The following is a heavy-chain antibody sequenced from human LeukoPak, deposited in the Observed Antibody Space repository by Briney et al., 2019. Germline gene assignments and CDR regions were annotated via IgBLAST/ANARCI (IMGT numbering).Heavy chain of an antibody. CDR1: GGSISSGSYY. V-gene: IGHV4-61*02. J-gene: IGHJ5*02. CDR3: AREDIVVVPAAIRYNWFDP. CDR2: IYTSGST. D-gene: IGHD2-2*01. Sequence: SETLSLTCTVSGGSISSGSYYWSWIRQPAGKGLEWIGRIYTSGSTNYNPSLKSRVTISVDTSKNQFPLKLNSVTAADTAVYYCAREDIVVVPAAIRYNWFDPWGQGTLVTVSS.